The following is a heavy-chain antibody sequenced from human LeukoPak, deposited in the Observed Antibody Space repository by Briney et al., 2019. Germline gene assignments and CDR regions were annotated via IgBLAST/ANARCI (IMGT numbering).Heavy chain of an antibody. CDR1: GFTFSSYA. J-gene: IGHJ4*02. CDR3: AKDPGERQLVHNFDY. Sequence: GGSLRLSCAASGFTFSSYAMSWVRQAPGRGLEWVSAISGSGGSTYYADSVKGRFTISRDNSKNTLYLQMNSLRAEDTAVYYCAKDPGERQLVHNFDYWGQGTLVTVSS. CDR2: ISGSGGST. D-gene: IGHD6-13*01. V-gene: IGHV3-23*01.